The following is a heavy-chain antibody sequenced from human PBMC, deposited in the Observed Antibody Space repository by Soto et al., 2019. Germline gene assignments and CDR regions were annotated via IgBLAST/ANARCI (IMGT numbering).Heavy chain of an antibody. Sequence: SETLSLTCAVYGGSFSGYYWSWIRQPPGKGLEWIGEINHSGSTNYNPSLKSRVTISVDTSKNQFSLKLSSVTAADTAVYYCARAPRPGLDSWGQGTLVTVSS. CDR1: GGSFSGYY. CDR2: INHSGST. V-gene: IGHV4-34*01. J-gene: IGHJ4*02. CDR3: ARAPRPGLDS.